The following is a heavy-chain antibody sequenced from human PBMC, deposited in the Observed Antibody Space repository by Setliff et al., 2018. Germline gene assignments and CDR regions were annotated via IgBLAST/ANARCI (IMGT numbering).Heavy chain of an antibody. V-gene: IGHV4-61*08. J-gene: IGHJ5*02. Sequence: SETLSLTCTVSGGSISSGGYYWSWIRQHPGKGLEWIGYIYYSGSTNFNPSLTSRVTMSVDASKNQISLKLMSVTAADTAVYYCARAHTWSLPNDNSGYPGWFDPWGQGTLVTVSS. CDR3: ARAHTWSLPNDNSGYPGWFDP. CDR1: GGSISSGGYY. CDR2: IYYSGST. D-gene: IGHD3-22*01.